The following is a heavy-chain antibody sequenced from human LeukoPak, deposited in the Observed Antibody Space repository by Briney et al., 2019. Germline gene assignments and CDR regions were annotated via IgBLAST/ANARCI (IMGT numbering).Heavy chain of an antibody. CDR2: IYTSGST. D-gene: IGHD6-19*01. J-gene: IGHJ4*02. CDR1: GGSISSGSYY. CDR3: AREQVGIAVAGLRELDY. V-gene: IGHV4-61*02. Sequence: SQTLSLTCTVSGGSISSGSYYWSWIRQPAGKGLEWIGRIYTSGSTNYNPSLKSRVTISVDTSKNQFSLKLSSVTAADTAVYYCAREQVGIAVAGLRELDYWGQGTLVTVSS.